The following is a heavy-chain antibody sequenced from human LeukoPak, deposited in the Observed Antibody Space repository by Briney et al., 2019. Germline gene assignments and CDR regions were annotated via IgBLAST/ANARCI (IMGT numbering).Heavy chain of an antibody. V-gene: IGHV4-39*07. Sequence: SETLSLTCSVSGDSISSSGYYWGWIRRPPGKGLEWIGSMYYGGNTYYNASLKSRVTISVDTSKNLFSLKLNSVTAADTGVYYCARSKNGKCDYWGQGTLVTVSS. D-gene: IGHD1-26*01. CDR2: MYYGGNT. CDR3: ARSKNGKCDY. J-gene: IGHJ4*02. CDR1: GDSISSSGYY.